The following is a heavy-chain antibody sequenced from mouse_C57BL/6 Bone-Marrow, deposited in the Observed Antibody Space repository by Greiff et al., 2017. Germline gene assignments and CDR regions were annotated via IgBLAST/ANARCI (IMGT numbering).Heavy chain of an antibody. CDR3: ATRLRLAY. V-gene: IGHV14-3*01. J-gene: IGHJ3*01. Sequence: VQLKESVAELVRPGASVKLSCTASGFNIKNTYMPWVKQRPEQGLEWIGRIDPANGNTKYAPKFQGKATITADTSSNTAYLQLSSLTSEDTAIYYCATRLRLAYWGQGTLVTVSA. CDR1: GFNIKNTY. CDR2: IDPANGNT. D-gene: IGHD2-4*01.